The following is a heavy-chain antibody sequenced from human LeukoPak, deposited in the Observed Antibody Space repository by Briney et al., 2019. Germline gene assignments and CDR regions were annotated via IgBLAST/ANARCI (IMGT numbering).Heavy chain of an antibody. D-gene: IGHD3-16*01. CDR2: IRYDGSNK. J-gene: IGHJ5*02. Sequence: PGGSLRLSCAASGFTFSSYGMHWVRQAPGKGLEWVAFIRYDGSNKYYADSVKGRFTISRDNSKNTLYLQMNSLRVEDTAVYYCARGGSYSNWFDPWGQGTLVTVSS. V-gene: IGHV3-30*02. CDR3: ARGGSYSNWFDP. CDR1: GFTFSSYG.